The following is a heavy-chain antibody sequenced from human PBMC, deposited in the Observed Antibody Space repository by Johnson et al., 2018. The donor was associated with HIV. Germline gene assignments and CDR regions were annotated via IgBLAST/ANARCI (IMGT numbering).Heavy chain of an antibody. CDR3: AKEGLI. J-gene: IGHJ3*02. D-gene: IGHD3/OR15-3a*01. CDR1: GFTFSAYG. CDR2: IRYYGSKK. V-gene: IGHV3-30*02. Sequence: VQLVESGGGVVQPGMSLRLSCSASGFTFSAYGMHWVRQAPGKGLEWVALIRYYGSKKYYADSVKGRFTISRDNSENTLHLQMNSLRTEDTAVYYCAKEGLIWGQGTMVTVSS.